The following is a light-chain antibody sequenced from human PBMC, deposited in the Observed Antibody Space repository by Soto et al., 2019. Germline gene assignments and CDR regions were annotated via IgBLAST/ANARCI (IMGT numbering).Light chain of an antibody. CDR2: GVS. J-gene: IGKJ2*01. Sequence: EIVLTQSPGILSLSPGERATLSCRASQSVSSSFLAWYQQKPGQAPRLLMYGVSTRATGIPDRFSGSGSGTDFTLTISRLEPEDFAMYYCQQYTSLPLTFGQGSKLDIK. CDR3: QQYTSLPLT. CDR1: QSVSSSF. V-gene: IGKV3-20*01.